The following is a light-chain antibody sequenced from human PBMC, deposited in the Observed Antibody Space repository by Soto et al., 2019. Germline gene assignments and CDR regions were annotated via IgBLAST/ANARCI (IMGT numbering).Light chain of an antibody. CDR2: ETS. CDR3: QQRGGWPLT. J-gene: IGKJ4*01. Sequence: EIVLTQSPATLSMSPGERATLSCRASQSVSPGLAWYQQKPGQAPRLLIYETSNRATGIPARFGGSGSGTDFSLTISSLEPEDFAVYYCQQRGGWPLTFGGGTRVDIK. V-gene: IGKV3-11*01. CDR1: QSVSPG.